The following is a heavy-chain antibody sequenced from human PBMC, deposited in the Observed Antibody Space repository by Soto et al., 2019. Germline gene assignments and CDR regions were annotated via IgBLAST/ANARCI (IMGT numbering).Heavy chain of an antibody. D-gene: IGHD5-12*01. CDR2: ISYDGSNK. CDR1: GFTFSSYG. Sequence: GGSLRLSCAASGFTFSSYGMHWVRQAPGKGLEWVAVISYDGSNKYYADSVKGRFTISRDNSKNTLYLQMNSLRAEDTAVYYCAKEVEEMATQIGGDYWGQGTLVTVSS. V-gene: IGHV3-30*18. CDR3: AKEVEEMATQIGGDY. J-gene: IGHJ4*02.